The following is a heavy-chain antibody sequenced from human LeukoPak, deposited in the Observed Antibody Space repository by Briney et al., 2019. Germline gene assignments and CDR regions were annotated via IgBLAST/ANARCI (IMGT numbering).Heavy chain of an antibody. CDR1: GGSISSYY. CDR2: IYYSGST. J-gene: IGHJ2*01. CDR3: AREGFGDGYNMAWYFDL. V-gene: IGHV4-59*01. Sequence: SETLSLTCTVSGGSISSYYWSWIRQPPGKGLEWIGYIYYSGSTNYNPSLKSRVTISVDTSKNQLSLKPSSVTAADTAVYYCAREGFGDGYNMAWYFDLWGRGTLVTVSS. D-gene: IGHD5-24*01.